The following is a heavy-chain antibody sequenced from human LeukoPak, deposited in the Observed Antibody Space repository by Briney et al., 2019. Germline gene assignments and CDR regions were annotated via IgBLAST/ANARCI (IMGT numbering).Heavy chain of an antibody. D-gene: IGHD4-17*01. CDR3: AKDYGDYEPLGY. Sequence: GASVKVSCKASGYTFIGYFMHWVRQAPGQGLEWMGWINPNSGGTNYAQKFQGRVTMTRDTSISTAYMELSRLRSDDTAVYYCAKDYGDYEPLGYWGQGTLVTVSS. CDR2: INPNSGGT. J-gene: IGHJ4*02. V-gene: IGHV1-2*02. CDR1: GYTFIGYF.